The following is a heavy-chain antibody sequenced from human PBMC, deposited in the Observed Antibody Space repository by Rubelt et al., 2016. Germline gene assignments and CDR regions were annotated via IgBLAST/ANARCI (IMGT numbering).Heavy chain of an antibody. Sequence: QVQLQQWGAGLLKPSETLSLTCAVYGGSFSGYYWSWIRQPPGKGLEWIGEINHSGSTNYNPSLKRRVTISVDTSKNQFSQKLSSVTAADTAVYYCARVFDGVWIHWVDPWGQGTLVTVSS. CDR1: GGSFSGYY. CDR3: ARVFDGVWIHWVDP. J-gene: IGHJ5*02. V-gene: IGHV4-34*01. D-gene: IGHD5-18*01. CDR2: INHSGST.